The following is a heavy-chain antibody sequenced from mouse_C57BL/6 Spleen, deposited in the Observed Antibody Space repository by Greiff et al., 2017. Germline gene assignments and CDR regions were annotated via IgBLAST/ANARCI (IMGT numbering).Heavy chain of an antibody. Sequence: EVKLVESGGGLVQPGGSMKLSCAASGFTFSDAWMDWVRQSPEKGLEWVAEIRNKANNHATYYAESVKGRFTISRDDSKSSVYLQMNSLRAEDTGIYYCTRKDSSGYGYFDYWGQGTTLTVSS. D-gene: IGHD3-2*02. CDR3: TRKDSSGYGYFDY. J-gene: IGHJ2*01. CDR1: GFTFSDAW. V-gene: IGHV6-6*01. CDR2: IRNKANNHAT.